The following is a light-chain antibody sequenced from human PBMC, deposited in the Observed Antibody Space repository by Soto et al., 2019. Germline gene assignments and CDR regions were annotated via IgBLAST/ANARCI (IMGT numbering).Light chain of an antibody. V-gene: IGLV2-14*02. J-gene: IGLJ3*02. CDR2: EGS. CDR1: SSDVGSYNL. Sequence: QSALTQPASVSGSPGQSITISCTGTSSDVGSYNLVSWYQQHPGKAPKLMIYEGSKRPSGVSNRFSGSKSGNTASLAISGLRSEDEADYYCAAWDDSLRGVFGGGTKVTVL. CDR3: AAWDDSLRGV.